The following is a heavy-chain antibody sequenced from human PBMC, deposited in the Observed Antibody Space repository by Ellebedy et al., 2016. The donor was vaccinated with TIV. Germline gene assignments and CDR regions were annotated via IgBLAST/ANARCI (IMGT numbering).Heavy chain of an antibody. D-gene: IGHD6-13*01. CDR1: GGSISSSSYY. Sequence: SETLSLTCTVPGGSISSSSYYWGWIRQPPGKGLEWIGSTYYSGSTYYNPSLKSRVTISVDTSKNQFSLKLSSVTAADTAVYYCARDLAAAGTFDYWGQGTLVTVSS. V-gene: IGHV4-39*07. CDR2: TYYSGST. J-gene: IGHJ4*02. CDR3: ARDLAAAGTFDY.